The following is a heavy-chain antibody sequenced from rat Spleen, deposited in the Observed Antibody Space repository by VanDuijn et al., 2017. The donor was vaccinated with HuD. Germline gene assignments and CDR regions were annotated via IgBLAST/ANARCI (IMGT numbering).Heavy chain of an antibody. CDR3: ARSDGTHYYLPFAY. D-gene: IGHD1-12*02. CDR1: GYSISSSYR. V-gene: IGHV3-3*01. CDR2: IDNTGTT. J-gene: IGHJ3*01. Sequence: EVQFQESGPGLVKPSQSLSLTCSLNGYSISSSYRWNWIRKFPGNTLEWMGYIDNTGTTNYNPSLKSRISITSDTYKNQFFLQVDSVSTEDTATYYCARSDGTHYYLPFAYWGQGTLVTVSS.